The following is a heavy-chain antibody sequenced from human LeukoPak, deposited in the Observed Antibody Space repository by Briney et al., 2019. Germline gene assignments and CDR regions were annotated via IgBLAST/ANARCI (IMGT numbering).Heavy chain of an antibody. CDR2: INPNSGDT. D-gene: IGHD3-16*01. Sequence: ASVKVSCKASGYTLTGNYMHWVRQAPGQGLEWMGCINPNSGDTKYAQTFQSRVTMTRDTFPNTAYMELSRLRSDDTAIYYCARGGYVIVRDWFDPWGQGTLVTVSS. V-gene: IGHV1-2*02. J-gene: IGHJ5*02. CDR3: ARGGYVIVRDWFDP. CDR1: GYTLTGNY.